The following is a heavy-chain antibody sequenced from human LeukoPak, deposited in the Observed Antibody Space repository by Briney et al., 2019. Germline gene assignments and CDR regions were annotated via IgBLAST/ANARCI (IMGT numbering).Heavy chain of an antibody. CDR2: ITGSGGDA. Sequence: GGSLRLSCAASGFTFSSYAMSWVRQAPGKGLEWVSSITGSGGDAYYADSVKGRFTISRDNSKNTLDLQMNSLRAEDTAVYYCAKGLKGCSGSSCYYFFDSWGQGALITVSS. J-gene: IGHJ4*02. CDR1: GFTFSSYA. V-gene: IGHV3-23*01. D-gene: IGHD2-15*01. CDR3: AKGLKGCSGSSCYYFFDS.